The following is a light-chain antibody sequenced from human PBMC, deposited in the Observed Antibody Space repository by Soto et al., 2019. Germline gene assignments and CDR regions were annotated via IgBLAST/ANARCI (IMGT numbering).Light chain of an antibody. J-gene: IGLJ2*01. V-gene: IGLV2-14*03. CDR2: DVS. CDR3: SSYTSSSNQV. Sequence: QSALTQPASVSGSPGQSITISCTGTSSDVGDYNYVSWYQQHPGKAPKLMIYDVSNRPSGVSNRFSGSKSGNTASLTISGLQAEDEADYYCSSYTSSSNQVFGGGTKVTVL. CDR1: SSDVGDYNY.